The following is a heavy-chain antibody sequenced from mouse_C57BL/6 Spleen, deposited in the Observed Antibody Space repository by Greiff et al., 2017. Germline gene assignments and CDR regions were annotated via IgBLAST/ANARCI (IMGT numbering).Heavy chain of an antibody. J-gene: IGHJ3*01. CDR2: IYWDDDK. CDR1: GFSLSTSGMG. D-gene: IGHD1-1*02. CDR3: ARRDGAAGFAY. Sequence: QVTLKESGPGILQSSQTLSLTCSFSGFSLSTSGMGVSWIRQPSGKGLEWLAHIYWDDDKRYNPSLKSRLTISKDTSRNQVFLKITSVDTADTATYYCARRDGAAGFAYWGQGTLVTVSA. V-gene: IGHV8-12*01.